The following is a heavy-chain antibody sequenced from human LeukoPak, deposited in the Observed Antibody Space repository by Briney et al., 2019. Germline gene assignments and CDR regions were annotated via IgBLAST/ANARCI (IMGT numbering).Heavy chain of an antibody. D-gene: IGHD3-10*01. CDR2: ISRSSNYK. CDR3: AKMAGSGSYSFFSQYYFDY. Sequence: PGGSLRLSCAASGFTFSSYSMNWVRQAPGKGLEWVSSISRSSNYKYYADSVKGRFTISRDNAKNSLYLQMNSLRAEDTAAYYCAKMAGSGSYSFFSQYYFDYWGQGTLVTVSS. CDR1: GFTFSSYS. V-gene: IGHV3-21*01. J-gene: IGHJ4*02.